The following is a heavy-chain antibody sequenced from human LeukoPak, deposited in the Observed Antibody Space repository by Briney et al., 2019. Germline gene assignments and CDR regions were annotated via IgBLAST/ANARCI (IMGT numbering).Heavy chain of an antibody. V-gene: IGHV1-2*02. D-gene: IGHD3-22*01. Sequence: GASVKVSCEASGYTFTGYYMHWVRQAPGQGLEWMGWINPNSGGAKYAPKFQGRVTMTRDTSISTAYMELSRLRSDDTAVYYCARGIGYDASGLNWFDSWGQGNLVIVSS. CDR1: GYTFTGYY. CDR2: INPNSGGA. CDR3: ARGIGYDASGLNWFDS. J-gene: IGHJ5*01.